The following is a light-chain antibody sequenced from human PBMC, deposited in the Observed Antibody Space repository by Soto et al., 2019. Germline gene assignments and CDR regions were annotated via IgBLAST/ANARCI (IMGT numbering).Light chain of an antibody. CDR3: QQYGITTWT. CDR1: QTVSSSY. CDR2: GTS. J-gene: IGKJ1*01. Sequence: EIVLTQSPCTRSLCPWVWASLASMTSQTVSSSYLAWYQQKPGQAPRLLIYGTSHRAAGIPDRFGGSGSGTDFTLPISRLEPEDFAVYYCQQYGITTWTFGQGTKVDIK. V-gene: IGKV3-20*01.